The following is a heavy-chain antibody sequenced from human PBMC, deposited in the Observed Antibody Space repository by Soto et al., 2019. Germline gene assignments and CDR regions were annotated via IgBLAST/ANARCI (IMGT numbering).Heavy chain of an antibody. J-gene: IGHJ4*02. D-gene: IGHD3-22*01. CDR3: AKDLVMTSSWRAD. CDR1: GFNFSTYG. Sequence: HVQLVESGGGGVQPGRSLRLSCAVSGFNFSTYGMHWVRQAPGKGLEWVAVISYDGSHKAFADSVKGRIAISRDNSKNTLFLQMNSLREEDTAVYYCAKDLVMTSSWRADWGQGTLVTVSS. V-gene: IGHV3-30*18. CDR2: ISYDGSHK.